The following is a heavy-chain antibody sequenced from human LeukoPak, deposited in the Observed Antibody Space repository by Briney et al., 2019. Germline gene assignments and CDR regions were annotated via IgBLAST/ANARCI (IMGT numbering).Heavy chain of an antibody. D-gene: IGHD3-3*01. V-gene: IGHV1-2*02. J-gene: IGHJ6*02. Sequence: GASVKVSCKASGYTFTGYYMHWMRQAPGQGLEWMGWINPNSGGTNYAQKFQGRVTMTRDTSISTAYMELSRLRSDDTAVYYCARALHYDFWSGYSLYGMDVWGQGTTVTVSS. CDR3: ARALHYDFWSGYSLYGMDV. CDR2: INPNSGGT. CDR1: GYTFTGYY.